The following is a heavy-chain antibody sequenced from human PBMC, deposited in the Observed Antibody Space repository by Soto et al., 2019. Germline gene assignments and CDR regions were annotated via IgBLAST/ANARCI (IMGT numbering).Heavy chain of an antibody. CDR2: IWSDGSNK. V-gene: IGHV3-33*01. Sequence: QVQLVESGGGVVQPGRSLRLSCVASGISFSNCGMHWVRQAPGKGLEWVTIIWSDGSNKRYIDSVKGRFTISRDNSKNTLYLQMDSLRVEDTAVYYWAGGDGTGTFILDYWGQGTLVTVSS. J-gene: IGHJ4*02. CDR1: GISFSNCG. CDR3: AGGDGTGTFILDY. D-gene: IGHD3-10*01.